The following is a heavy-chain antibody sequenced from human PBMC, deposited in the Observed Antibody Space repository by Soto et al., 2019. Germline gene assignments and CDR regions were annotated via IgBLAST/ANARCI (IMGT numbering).Heavy chain of an antibody. Sequence: GESLKISCKGSVYSFTSYWISWVRQMPGKGLEWMGRIDPSDSYTNYSPSFQGHVTISADKSISTAYLQWSSLKASDTAMYYCARQSGSSSKPENYYYYGMDVWGQGTTVTVSS. D-gene: IGHD6-6*01. CDR2: IDPSDSYT. J-gene: IGHJ6*02. V-gene: IGHV5-10-1*01. CDR1: VYSFTSYW. CDR3: ARQSGSSSKPENYYYYGMDV.